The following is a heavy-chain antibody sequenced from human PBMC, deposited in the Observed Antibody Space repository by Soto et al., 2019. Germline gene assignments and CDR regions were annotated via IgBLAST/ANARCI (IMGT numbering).Heavy chain of an antibody. J-gene: IGHJ4*02. CDR1: GGSFSNYI. CDR3: ARGLFGQQWLVGFDT. Sequence: SVKVSCKASGGSFSNYIFAWVRQAPGQGLEWMGGTIPMFATAQYAQKLQGRVTITADESTSTVYMDLTSLRSDDAAVYYCARGLFGQQWLVGFDTWGQGTLVTVSS. D-gene: IGHD6-19*01. CDR2: TIPMFATA. V-gene: IGHV1-69*13.